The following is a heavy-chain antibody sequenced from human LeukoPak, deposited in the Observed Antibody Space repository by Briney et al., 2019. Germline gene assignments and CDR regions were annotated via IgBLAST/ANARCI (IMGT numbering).Heavy chain of an antibody. V-gene: IGHV1-69*05. CDR3: ARDSGGYLDSDY. CDR2: IIPIFGTA. Sequence: SVKVSCTASGGTFVSYAISWVRQAPGQGLEWMGGIIPIFGTANYAQKFQGRVTITTDESTSTAYMELSSLRSEATAVYYCARDSGGYLDSDYWGQGTLVTVSS. D-gene: IGHD1-26*01. J-gene: IGHJ4*02. CDR1: GGTFVSYA.